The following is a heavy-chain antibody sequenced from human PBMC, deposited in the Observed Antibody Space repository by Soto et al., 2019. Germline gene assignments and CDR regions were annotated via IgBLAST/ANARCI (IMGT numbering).Heavy chain of an antibody. V-gene: IGHV4-39*07. J-gene: IGHJ4*02. D-gene: IGHD3-3*01. Sequence: SETLSLTCTVSGGSISSSSYYWGWIRQPPGKGLEWIGSIYYSGSTYYNTSLKSRVTISVDTSKNQFSLKLSSVTAADTAVYYCARRITIFGVVTRYYFDYWGQGTLVTVSS. CDR2: IYYSGST. CDR1: GGSISSSSYY. CDR3: ARRITIFGVVTRYYFDY.